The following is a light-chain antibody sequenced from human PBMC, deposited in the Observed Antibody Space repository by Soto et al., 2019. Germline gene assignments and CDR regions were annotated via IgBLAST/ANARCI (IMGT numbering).Light chain of an antibody. Sequence: EIVMTQSPSTLSVSPGERATLSCRASQSVNSNYLAWYQQKPGHAPRLLIYGISKRATDIPERFSGSGSGTEVTLTISSLQPEDFETYYCQQHGQWPITFGQGTRLEIK. CDR3: QQHGQWPIT. J-gene: IGKJ5*01. V-gene: IGKV3D-15*01. CDR1: QSVNSN. CDR2: GIS.